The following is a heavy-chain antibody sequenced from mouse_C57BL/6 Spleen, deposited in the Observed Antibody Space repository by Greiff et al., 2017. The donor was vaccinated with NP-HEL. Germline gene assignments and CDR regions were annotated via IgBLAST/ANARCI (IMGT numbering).Heavy chain of an antibody. CDR2: IYPGSGNT. CDR1: GYTFTDYY. D-gene: IGHD1-1*01. V-gene: IGHV1-76*01. CDR3: ARGGDYGADY. J-gene: IGHJ2*01. Sequence: VQLQQSGAELVRPGASVKLSCKASGYTFTDYYINWVKQRPGQGLEWIARIYPGSGNTYYNEKFKGKATLTAEKSSSTAYMQLSSLTSEDSAVYFCARGGDYGADYWGQGTTLTVSS.